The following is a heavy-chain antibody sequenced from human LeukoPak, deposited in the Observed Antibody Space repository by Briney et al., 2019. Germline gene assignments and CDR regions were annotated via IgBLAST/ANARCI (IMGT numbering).Heavy chain of an antibody. V-gene: IGHV5-51*01. D-gene: IGHD6-13*01. CDR3: ARQFRVRKLAPGY. CDR2: IYPGDSDT. CDR1: GYSFTSYW. J-gene: IGHJ4*02. Sequence: GESLKISCKGSGYSFTSYWIGRVRQMPGKGLEWMGIIYPGDSDTRYSPSFQGQVTVSAGKYISTAYLQWSSLKASDTAMYYCARQFRVRKLAPGYWGQGTLVTVSS.